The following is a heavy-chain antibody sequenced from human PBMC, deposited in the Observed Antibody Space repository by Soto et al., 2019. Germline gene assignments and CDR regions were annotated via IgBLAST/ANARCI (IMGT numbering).Heavy chain of an antibody. J-gene: IGHJ6*02. D-gene: IGHD3-22*01. Sequence: GGSLRLSCEASGITFSKYAISWVRQAPGKGLEWVSGISGSAVSTYYADSVKGRFTISRDNSKNTVYLQMNGLRVEDTALYFCAKDSSGRPSYFGMDVWGQGTTVTVSS. CDR3: AKDSSGRPSYFGMDV. CDR2: ISGSAVST. CDR1: GITFSKYA. V-gene: IGHV3-23*01.